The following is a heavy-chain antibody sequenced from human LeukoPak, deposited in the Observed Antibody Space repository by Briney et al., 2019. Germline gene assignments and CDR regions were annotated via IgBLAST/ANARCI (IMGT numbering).Heavy chain of an antibody. CDR2: IWYDGDNK. CDR1: RFTFSSYV. Sequence: QPGGSLRLSCAASRFTFSSYVMHWVRQAPGKGLEWVALIWYDGDNKYYSDSVKGRFTISRDNSKNTLYLQMNSLRAEDTAVYYCAKARATYLYDTSGYSALDYWGQGTLVTVSS. V-gene: IGHV3-33*06. CDR3: AKARATYLYDTSGYSALDY. J-gene: IGHJ4*02. D-gene: IGHD3-22*01.